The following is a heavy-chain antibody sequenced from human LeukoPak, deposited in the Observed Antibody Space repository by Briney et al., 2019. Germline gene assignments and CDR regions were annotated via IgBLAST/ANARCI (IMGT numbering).Heavy chain of an antibody. V-gene: IGHV3-21*01. CDR2: ISSSGSYI. Sequence: GGSLRLSCAASGITLSSHTMNWVRQAPGKGLEWVSSISSSGSYIYYADSVKGRFTISRDNAKNSLYLQMNSLRAEDTAVYYCASVWYSSGWYYDYWGQGTLVTVSS. CDR3: ASVWYSSGWYYDY. D-gene: IGHD6-19*01. CDR1: GITLSSHT. J-gene: IGHJ4*02.